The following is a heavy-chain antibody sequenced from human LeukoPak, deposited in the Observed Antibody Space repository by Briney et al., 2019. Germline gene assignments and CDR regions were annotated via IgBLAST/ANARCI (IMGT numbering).Heavy chain of an antibody. J-gene: IGHJ4*02. Sequence: PGGSLRLSCAASGFTFSSFEMNWVRQAPGKGLEWLSHISTSGSTKYYADSVKGRFTISRDNAKNSLYLQMNSLRAEDTAVYYCARDYGGSSPFDYWGQGTLVTVSS. D-gene: IGHD4-23*01. CDR3: ARDYGGSSPFDY. V-gene: IGHV3-48*03. CDR1: GFTFSSFE. CDR2: ISTSGSTK.